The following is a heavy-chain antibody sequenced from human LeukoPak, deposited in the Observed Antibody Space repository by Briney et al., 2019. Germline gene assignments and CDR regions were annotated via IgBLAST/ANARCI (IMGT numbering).Heavy chain of an antibody. J-gene: IGHJ6*02. V-gene: IGHV3-33*01. CDR3: AREFGFGELPSRHYYGMDV. Sequence: GGSLRLSCAASGFTFSSYGMHWVRQAPGKGLEWVAVIWYDGSNKYYADSVKGRFTISRDNSKNMLYLQMNSLRAEDTAVYYCAREFGFGELPSRHYYGMDVWGQGTTVTVSS. CDR2: IWYDGSNK. CDR1: GFTFSSYG. D-gene: IGHD3-10*01.